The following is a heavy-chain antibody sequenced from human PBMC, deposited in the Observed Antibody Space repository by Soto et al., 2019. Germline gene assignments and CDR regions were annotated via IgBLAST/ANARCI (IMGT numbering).Heavy chain of an antibody. CDR3: ARQGQAVVDLTYYYYGLDV. D-gene: IGHD3-9*01. CDR1: GGSISSGGYH. CDR2: IYYSGST. Sequence: PSETLSLTCTVSGGSISSGGYHWSWIRQHPGKGLEWIGYIYYSGSTYYNPSLKSRVTISVDTSKNQFSLKLNSVTAADTAVYYCARQGQAVVDLTYYYYGLDVWGQGTTVTVSS. V-gene: IGHV4-31*03. J-gene: IGHJ6*02.